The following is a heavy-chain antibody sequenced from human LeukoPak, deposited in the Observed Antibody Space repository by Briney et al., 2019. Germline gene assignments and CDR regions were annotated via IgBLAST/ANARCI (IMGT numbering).Heavy chain of an antibody. CDR2: ISSSGSSI. CDR1: GFTFSSYE. D-gene: IGHD2/OR15-2a*01. V-gene: IGHV3-48*03. CDR3: AGVNSSSWYFDL. Sequence: GGSLRLSCAASGFTFSSYEMNWVRQATGKGLEWVSYISSSGSSIYNADSGKGRFTISRDNAKNSLYLQMNSLRTEDTAVYYCAGVNSSSWYFDLWGRGTLVTVSS. J-gene: IGHJ2*01.